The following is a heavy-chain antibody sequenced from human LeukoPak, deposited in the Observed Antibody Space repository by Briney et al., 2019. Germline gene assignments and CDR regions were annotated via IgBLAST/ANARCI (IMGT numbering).Heavy chain of an antibody. CDR3: AKDIAQGYTFGSIEQDY. CDR2: ISESGSGT. D-gene: IGHD5-18*01. CDR1: GLTFSRYA. J-gene: IGHJ4*02. V-gene: IGHV3-23*01. Sequence: GGSLRLSCAVSGLTFSRYAMSWVRQAPGKGLEWVSAISESGSGTYYADSVKGRFTISRDNTKDTLSLQMNSLRAEDTAVYYCAKDIAQGYTFGSIEQDYWGQGTLVTVSS.